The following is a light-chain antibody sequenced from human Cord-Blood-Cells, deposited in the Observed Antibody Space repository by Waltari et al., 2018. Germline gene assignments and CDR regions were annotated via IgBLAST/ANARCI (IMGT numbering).Light chain of an antibody. J-gene: IGLJ2*01. Sequence: QSALTQPPSVSGSPGQSVTISCTGTSTDVGSYNRLSWYQQPPGTPPKLMIYEVSNRPSGVPDRFSGSKSGNTASLTISGLQAEDEADYYCSSYTSSSTFVVFGGGTKLTVL. CDR2: EVS. CDR1: STDVGSYNR. CDR3: SSYTSSSTFVV. V-gene: IGLV2-18*02.